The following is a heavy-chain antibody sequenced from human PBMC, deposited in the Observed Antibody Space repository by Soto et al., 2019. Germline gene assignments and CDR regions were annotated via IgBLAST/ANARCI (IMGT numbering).Heavy chain of an antibody. CDR1: GFTFSSYG. CDR3: VKGRYYDSSGYFDY. Sequence: QVQLVESGGGVVQPGRSLRLSCAASGFTFSSYGMHWVRQAPGKGLEWVAVISYDGSNKYYADSVKGRFTISRDNSKNTLYLQMNSLRAEDTAVYYCVKGRYYDSSGYFDYWGQGTLVTVSS. D-gene: IGHD3-22*01. CDR2: ISYDGSNK. J-gene: IGHJ4*02. V-gene: IGHV3-30*18.